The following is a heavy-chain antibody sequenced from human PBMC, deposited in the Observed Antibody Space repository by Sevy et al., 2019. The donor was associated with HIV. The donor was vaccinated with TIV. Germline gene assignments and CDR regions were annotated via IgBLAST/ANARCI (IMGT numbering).Heavy chain of an antibody. V-gene: IGHV3-7*01. D-gene: IGHD3-3*01. Sequence: GGSLRLSCAASGFTFSSYWMSWVRQAPGKGLEWVANIKQDGSEKYYVDSVKGRFTISRDNAKNSLYLQMNSLRAEDTAGYYCARVMGYDFWSGYPPGYYYGMDVWGQGTTVTVSS. CDR1: GFTFSSYW. J-gene: IGHJ6*02. CDR3: ARVMGYDFWSGYPPGYYYGMDV. CDR2: IKQDGSEK.